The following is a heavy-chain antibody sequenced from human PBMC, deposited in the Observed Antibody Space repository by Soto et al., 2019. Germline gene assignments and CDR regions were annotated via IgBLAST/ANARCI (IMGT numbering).Heavy chain of an antibody. V-gene: IGHV4-59*01. CDR3: ARDGGPQYSSSSPLRQGDY. CDR1: GGSISSYY. D-gene: IGHD6-6*01. CDR2: IYYSGST. Sequence: PSETLSLTCTVSGGSISSYYWSWIRQHPGKGLEWIGYIYYSGSTNYNTSLKSRVTMTRDTSTSTVYMELSSLRSEDTAVYYCARDGGPQYSSSSPLRQGDYWGQGTLVTVSS. J-gene: IGHJ4*02.